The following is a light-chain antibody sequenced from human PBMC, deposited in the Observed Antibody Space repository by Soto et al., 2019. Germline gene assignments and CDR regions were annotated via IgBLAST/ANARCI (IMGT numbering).Light chain of an antibody. J-gene: IGLJ2*01. V-gene: IGLV2-8*01. CDR1: SSDVGAYNY. CDR2: EVS. CDR3: SSYAGSNNVV. Sequence: QSVLTQPPSASGSPGQSVTISCTGTSSDVGAYNYVSWYQQHPGKAPKLMIYEVSQRPSGVPDRFSGSKSGYTASLTVSGLQAEDEADYYCSSYAGSNNVVFGGGTKVTVL.